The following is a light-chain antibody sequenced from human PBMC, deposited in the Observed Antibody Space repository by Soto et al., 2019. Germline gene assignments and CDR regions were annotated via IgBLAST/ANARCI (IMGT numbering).Light chain of an antibody. CDR1: SRDIGGYNY. J-gene: IGLJ1*01. CDR2: GVS. V-gene: IGLV2-14*01. Sequence: QSALTQPASVSGSPGQSITISCTGTSRDIGGYNYVSWYQHHPGKAPTLMIYGVSNRPSGVSNRFSGSKSGNTASLTISGLQAEDEADYYCCSYSNPDAHVVGTGTKLTVL. CDR3: CSYSNPDAHV.